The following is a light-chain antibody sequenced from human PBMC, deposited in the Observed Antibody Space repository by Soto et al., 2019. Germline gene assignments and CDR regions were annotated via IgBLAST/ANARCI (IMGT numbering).Light chain of an antibody. V-gene: IGKV1-5*03. CDR1: QSIGSE. J-gene: IGKJ1*01. Sequence: IQMTQTPSTLSASIGGRVTITCRASQSIGSELGWYQKKPGKAPHLLIYKASSLESGVPSRFSCSGSGTEFTLTISSLQPDDFATYYCQQYKSYYPTLGLGTKVAIK. CDR2: KAS. CDR3: QQYKSYYPT.